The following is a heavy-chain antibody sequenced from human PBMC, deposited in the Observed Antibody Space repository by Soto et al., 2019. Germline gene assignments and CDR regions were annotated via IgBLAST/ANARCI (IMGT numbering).Heavy chain of an antibody. CDR1: GDSISSYY. CDR3: ARGVVPTARDYYYGMDV. V-gene: IGHV4-59*01. Sequence: QVQLQESGPGLVKPSETLSLTCTVSGDSISSYYWSWIRQPPGKGLEWIGYIYYLGTTTYNPSLKSGVTISVDTWKNQFSLGLSSVTAADTAMYYCARGVVPTARDYYYGMDVWGRGTTVTVSS. J-gene: IGHJ6*02. CDR2: IYYLGTT. D-gene: IGHD2-2*01.